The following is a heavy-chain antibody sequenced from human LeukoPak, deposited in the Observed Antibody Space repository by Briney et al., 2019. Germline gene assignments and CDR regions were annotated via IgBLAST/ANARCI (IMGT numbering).Heavy chain of an antibody. J-gene: IGHJ4*02. CDR1: GFTFSNYL. Sequence: GGSLRLSCAASGFTFSNYLMHWVRQAPGKGLEWVAIISSDGSIKYYADSVKGRFTVSRDNSKNTLYLQMNSLRTEDTAVYYCAPPMEYQLLDSIDYWGQGTLVTVSS. CDR2: ISSDGSIK. D-gene: IGHD2-2*01. V-gene: IGHV3-30-3*01. CDR3: APPMEYQLLDSIDY.